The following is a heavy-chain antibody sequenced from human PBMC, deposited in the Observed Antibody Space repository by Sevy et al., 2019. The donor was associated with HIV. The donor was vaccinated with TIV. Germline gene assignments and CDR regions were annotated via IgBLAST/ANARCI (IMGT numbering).Heavy chain of an antibody. D-gene: IGHD4-17*01. CDR3: AKVLVSVTSRHGYFDY. CDR1: GFTFSNYA. Sequence: GGSLRLSCAASGFTFSNYAMNWVRQAPGKGLEWVSTISGIGLSTYYADSVKGRFTISRDNSKNPLYLQMNTLRAEDTAFYFCAKVLVSVTSRHGYFDYWGQGTLVTVSS. J-gene: IGHJ4*02. CDR2: ISGIGLST. V-gene: IGHV3-23*01.